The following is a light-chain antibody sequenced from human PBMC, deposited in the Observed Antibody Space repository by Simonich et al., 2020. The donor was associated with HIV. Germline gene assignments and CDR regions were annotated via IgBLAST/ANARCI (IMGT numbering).Light chain of an antibody. CDR1: NIGSKS. V-gene: IGLV3-21*02. J-gene: IGLJ3*02. Sequence: SYVLTQPPSVSVAPGQTARITCGGNNIGSKSGHWYQQKPGQAPVLVVYGDSDRASGIPERFSGSNSGNTATLTISRVEAGDEADYYCLVWDSSSHHVVFGGGTKLTVL. CDR3: LVWDSSSHHVV. CDR2: GDS.